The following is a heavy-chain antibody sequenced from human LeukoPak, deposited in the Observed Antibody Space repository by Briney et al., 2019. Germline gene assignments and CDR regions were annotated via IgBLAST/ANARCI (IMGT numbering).Heavy chain of an antibody. CDR2: IYHRGST. J-gene: IGHJ5*02. CDR1: GYSISSGYY. D-gene: IGHD2-15*01. CDR3: ARSPYCSGGRCYSGGSWFDP. V-gene: IGHV4-38-2*01. Sequence: SETLSLTCAVSGYSISSGYYWGWSRQPPGKGLEGIGSIYHRGSTYYNPTLKRGATISVDTSKKQLSMKLSSVTAADTALYYCARSPYCSGGRCYSGGSWFDPWGQGTLVTVSS.